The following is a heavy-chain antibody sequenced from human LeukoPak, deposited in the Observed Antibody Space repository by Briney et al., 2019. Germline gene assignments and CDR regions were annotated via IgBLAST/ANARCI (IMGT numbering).Heavy chain of an antibody. J-gene: IGHJ4*02. CDR1: GGSISSRSYY. CDR3: ASGFGSYYDSGY. CDR2: IYYSGRT. Sequence: SETLSLTCTVSGGSISSRSYYWGWIRQPPGKGLEWIGRIYYSGRTYYNPSLKSRVSISVATSENQFSLRLTSVTAADTAVYYCASGFGSYYDSGYWGQGRLVTVSS. D-gene: IGHD3-10*01. V-gene: IGHV4-39*01.